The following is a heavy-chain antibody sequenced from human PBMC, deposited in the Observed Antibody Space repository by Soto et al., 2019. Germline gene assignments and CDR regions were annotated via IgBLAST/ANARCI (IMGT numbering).Heavy chain of an antibody. CDR3: ARDPPGLLWFGDTEYYGMDV. CDR1: GYSFTYYW. CDR2: IYPGDSNT. Sequence: GESLKISCKGSGYSFTYYWIAWVRQMPGKGLEWMGIIYPGDSNTRYSPSFQGQVTISADKSIRTAYLQWSSLKASDTAMYYCARDPPGLLWFGDTEYYGMDVWGQGTTVTVSS. J-gene: IGHJ6*02. D-gene: IGHD3-10*01. V-gene: IGHV5-51*01.